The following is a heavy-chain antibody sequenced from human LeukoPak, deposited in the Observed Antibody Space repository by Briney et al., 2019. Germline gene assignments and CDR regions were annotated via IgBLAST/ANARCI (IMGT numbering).Heavy chain of an antibody. V-gene: IGHV1-2*02. CDR1: GYTFNDYF. J-gene: IGHJ4*02. D-gene: IGHD2/OR15-2a*01. CDR2: IIPKSGDT. Sequence: ASVKVSCKASGYTFNDYFIHWVRQAPGQGLEWMGWIIPKSGDTNYAQKFQGRVTMTRDTSVITAYLEVSSLRSDDAAVYYCARADGEYRPFDNWGQGTLVTVSS. CDR3: ARADGEYRPFDN.